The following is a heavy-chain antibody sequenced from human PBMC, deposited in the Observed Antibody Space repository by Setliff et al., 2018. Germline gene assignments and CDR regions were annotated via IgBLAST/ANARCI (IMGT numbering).Heavy chain of an antibody. D-gene: IGHD3-9*01. J-gene: IGHJ6*04. CDR2: IYSSGST. CDR3: ARHALSFDSAWDV. Sequence: PSETLSLTCTVSGGSISSSYWSWIRQPPGKGLEWIGYIYSSGSTNYNPSLKSRVTISVDTSKNQFSLKLTSVTAADTAVYYCARHALSFDSAWDVWGKGTTVTVSS. V-gene: IGHV4-59*08. CDR1: GGSISSSY.